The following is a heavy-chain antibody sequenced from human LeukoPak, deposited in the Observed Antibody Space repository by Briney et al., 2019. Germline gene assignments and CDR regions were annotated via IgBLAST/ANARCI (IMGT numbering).Heavy chain of an antibody. D-gene: IGHD2-21*02. CDR2: ISYDGSDK. Sequence: GGSVRLSCAASGFTFSLYTMHWLRQAPGKGLEWVAVISYDGSDKYYADSVKGRFTISRDNSKNTLFLQMNSLRAEDTAVYFCARDVGGGDTFDYWGQGTLVTVSS. V-gene: IGHV3-30*04. CDR1: GFTFSLYT. J-gene: IGHJ4*02. CDR3: ARDVGGGDTFDY.